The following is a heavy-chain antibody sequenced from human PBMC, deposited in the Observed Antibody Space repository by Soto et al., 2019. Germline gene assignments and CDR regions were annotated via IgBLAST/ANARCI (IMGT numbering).Heavy chain of an antibody. CDR1: GFTFSDAW. D-gene: IGHD2-15*01. J-gene: IGHJ5*02. CDR3: TTDLWRIAVVVGSTGYFNP. Sequence: PGGSLRLSCAASGFTFSDAWMSWVRPATGKGLDWVGRIKSKSDGGTTEYAAPVGGRFTISRDDSKNTLYLQMNSLKTEDTAVYYCTTDLWRIAVVVGSTGYFNPWGQGTPVTVSS. CDR2: IKSKSDGGTT. V-gene: IGHV3-15*01.